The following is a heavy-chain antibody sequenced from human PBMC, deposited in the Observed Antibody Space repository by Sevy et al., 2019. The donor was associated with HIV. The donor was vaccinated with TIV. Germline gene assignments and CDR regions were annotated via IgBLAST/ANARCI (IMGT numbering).Heavy chain of an antibody. CDR2: ITASGGST. J-gene: IGHJ4*02. Sequence: GGSLRLSCAASGFTFSSYAMSWVRQAPGKGLEWVSAITASGGSTYYADSVKGRFTISRDNSRNTLYLQMNSLRAEDSAVYYCAKERPVAVAGYWGRGTLVTVSS. D-gene: IGHD6-19*01. CDR3: AKERPVAVAGY. V-gene: IGHV3-23*01. CDR1: GFTFSSYA.